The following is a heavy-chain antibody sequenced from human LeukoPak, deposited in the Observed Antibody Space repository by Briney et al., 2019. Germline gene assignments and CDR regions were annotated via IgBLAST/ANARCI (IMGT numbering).Heavy chain of an antibody. V-gene: IGHV4-34*01. CDR3: ASRSALTGYLYYYYGMDV. CDR1: GGSFSGYY. D-gene: IGHD3-9*01. J-gene: IGHJ6*04. Sequence: SETLSLTCAVYGGSFSGYYWSWIRQPPGKGLEWIGEINHGGSTNYNPSLKSRVTISVDTSKNQFSLKLSSVTAADTAVYYCASRSALTGYLYYYYGMDVWGKGTTVTVSS. CDR2: INHGGST.